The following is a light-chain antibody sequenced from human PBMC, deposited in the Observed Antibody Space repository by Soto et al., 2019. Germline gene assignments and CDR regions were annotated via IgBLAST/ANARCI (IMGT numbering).Light chain of an antibody. CDR2: HAS. CDR3: HQYNSYS. J-gene: IGKJ1*01. V-gene: IGKV1-5*01. Sequence: DIQMTQSPSTLPASVGDRVTITCRASQSISNCLAWYQQKPGTAPKVLIYHASNLQSGVPSRFSGSGSGTEFTLTISSLQPDDFATDYRHQYNSYSFGQGNKVEIK. CDR1: QSISNC.